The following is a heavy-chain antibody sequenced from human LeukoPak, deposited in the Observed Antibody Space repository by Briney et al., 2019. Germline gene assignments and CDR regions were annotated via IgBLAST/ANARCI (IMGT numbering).Heavy chain of an antibody. D-gene: IGHD3-10*01. Sequence: SETLSLTCTVSGGSISDYYWSWIRQPAGKGLEWIGRIYSSGSTNYNPSLKSRVTIPVDTSKNQFSLKLTSVTAADTAVYYCARQGSTASHVDSWGQGTLVTVSS. CDR2: IYSSGST. CDR1: GGSISDYY. CDR3: ARQGSTASHVDS. V-gene: IGHV4-4*07. J-gene: IGHJ4*02.